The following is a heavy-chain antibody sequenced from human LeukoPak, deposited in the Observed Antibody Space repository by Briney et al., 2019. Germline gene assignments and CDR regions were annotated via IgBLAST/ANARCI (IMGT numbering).Heavy chain of an antibody. J-gene: IGHJ4*02. V-gene: IGHV3-66*01. CDR2: IYSGGST. Sequence: PGGSLRLSCAASGFTVSSNYMSWVRQAPGKGLEWVSVIYSGGSTYYADSVKGRFTISRDNAKNSLYLQMNSLRAEDTAVYYCARSGRSDFWSGYAYYFDYWGQGTLVTVSS. D-gene: IGHD3-3*01. CDR3: ARSGRSDFWSGYAYYFDY. CDR1: GFTVSSNY.